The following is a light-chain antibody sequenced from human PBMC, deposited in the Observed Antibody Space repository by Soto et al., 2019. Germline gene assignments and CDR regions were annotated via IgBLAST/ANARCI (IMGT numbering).Light chain of an antibody. CDR3: QVWDSSTHVV. V-gene: IGLV3-9*01. CDR1: NIGSKN. Sequence: SYELTQPHSVSVALGQTARISCGGNNIGSKNVHWYQQKPGQAPVLVIYRDYNRPSGIPERFSGSNSVNTATLSISRAQAGDEADYYCQVWDSSTHVVFGGGTKLTVL. CDR2: RDY. J-gene: IGLJ2*01.